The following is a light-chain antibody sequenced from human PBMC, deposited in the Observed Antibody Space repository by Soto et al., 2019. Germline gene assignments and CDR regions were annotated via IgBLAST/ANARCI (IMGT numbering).Light chain of an antibody. CDR3: CSYAGSRGLV. Sequence: QSVLTQPASVSGSPGQSITISCTGTSSDVGSYNLVSWYQQHPGKAPKLMIYEGSKRPSGVSNRFSGSKSGNTASLTISGLQAEDEADYYCCSYAGSRGLVFGGGPKVTVL. CDR2: EGS. J-gene: IGLJ2*01. CDR1: SSDVGSYNL. V-gene: IGLV2-23*01.